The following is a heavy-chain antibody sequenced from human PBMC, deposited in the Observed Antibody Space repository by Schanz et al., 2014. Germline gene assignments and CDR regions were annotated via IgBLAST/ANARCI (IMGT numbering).Heavy chain of an antibody. J-gene: IGHJ4*02. CDR3: SRGECSSTSCHEVAPPDD. D-gene: IGHD2-2*01. CDR1: GASISSGGYY. CDR2: ISYSGST. V-gene: IGHV4-31*03. Sequence: QVQLQESGPGLVKPSQTLSLTCTVSGASISSGGYYWDWIRLLPGKGLEWIGYISYSGSTSFNPSLKSRLTRSVDTSKNQFSLRLSSVTAADTAIYYCSRGECSSTSCHEVAPPDDCGQGTLNNVSS.